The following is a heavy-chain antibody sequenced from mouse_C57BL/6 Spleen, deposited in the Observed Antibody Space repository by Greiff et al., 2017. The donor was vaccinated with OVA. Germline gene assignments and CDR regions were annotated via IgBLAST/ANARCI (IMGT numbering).Heavy chain of an antibody. D-gene: IGHD2-5*01. Sequence: QVQLQQSGAELVKPGASVKLSCKASGYTFTSYWMHWVKQRPGQGLEWIGMIHPNSGSTNYNEKFKSKATLTVDKSSSTAYMQLSSLTSEDSAVYYCARSLYSNYVDYAMDYWGQGTSVTVSS. CDR1: GYTFTSYW. V-gene: IGHV1-64*01. J-gene: IGHJ4*01. CDR2: IHPNSGST. CDR3: ARSLYSNYVDYAMDY.